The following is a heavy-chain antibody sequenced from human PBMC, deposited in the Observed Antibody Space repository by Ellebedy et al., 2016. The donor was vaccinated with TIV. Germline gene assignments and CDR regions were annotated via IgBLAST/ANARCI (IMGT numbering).Heavy chain of an antibody. CDR3: ATDRPTPVFIVTYFY. V-gene: IGHV1-24*01. Sequence: ASVKVSCKVSGYTLAELSMHWVRQAPGKGLEWMGGFDPEDGETLYAQKFQGRVTVTEDTSPDTAYMELSSLRSDDTAVYFCATDRPTPVFIVTYFYWGQGTLVTVSS. CDR1: GYTLAELS. D-gene: IGHD2-21*01. CDR2: FDPEDGET. J-gene: IGHJ4*02.